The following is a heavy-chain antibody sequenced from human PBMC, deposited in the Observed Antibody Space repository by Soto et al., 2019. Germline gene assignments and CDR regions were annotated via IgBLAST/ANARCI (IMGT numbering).Heavy chain of an antibody. J-gene: IGHJ6*02. CDR1: GFAFSIAA. D-gene: IGHD2-15*01. Sequence: EVQLLESGGDLVQPGGSLRLSCAASGFAFSIAAMTWVRQAPGKGLEWVSTISGTGGSTFYADSVRGRFTLSRDNSKNTLYLQMNSLRAEDTAVYYCAKDRGDISIVPDYYYYGMDVWCQGTTVTVSS. CDR2: ISGTGGST. V-gene: IGHV3-23*01. CDR3: AKDRGDISIVPDYYYYGMDV.